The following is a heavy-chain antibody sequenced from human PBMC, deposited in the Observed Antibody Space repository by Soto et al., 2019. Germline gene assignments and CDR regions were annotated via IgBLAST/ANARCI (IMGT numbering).Heavy chain of an antibody. Sequence: SETLSLTCTVSGGSISSSSYYWGWIRQPPGKGLEWIGSIYYSGSTYYNPSLKSRVTISVDTSKNQFSLKLSSVTAADTAVYYCARKNLDPTYYDFWSGYPTTPNYYLDVWGKGTTVTVSS. D-gene: IGHD3-3*01. CDR2: IYYSGST. J-gene: IGHJ6*03. CDR1: GGSISSSSYY. CDR3: ARKNLDPTYYDFWSGYPTTPNYYLDV. V-gene: IGHV4-39*01.